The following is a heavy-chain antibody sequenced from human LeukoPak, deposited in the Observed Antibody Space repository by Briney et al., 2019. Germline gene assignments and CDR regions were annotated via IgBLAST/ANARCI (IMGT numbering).Heavy chain of an antibody. V-gene: IGHV1-2*02. J-gene: IGHJ5*02. CDR2: INPNSGGT. CDR3: ARERACSSTSCTDP. D-gene: IGHD2-2*01. CDR1: GYTFTSYY. Sequence: ASVKVSCKASGYTFTSYYMHWVRQAPGQGLEWMGWINPNSGGTNYAQKFQGRVTMTRDTSISTAYMELSRLRSDDTAVYYCARERACSSTSCTDPWGQGTLVTVSS.